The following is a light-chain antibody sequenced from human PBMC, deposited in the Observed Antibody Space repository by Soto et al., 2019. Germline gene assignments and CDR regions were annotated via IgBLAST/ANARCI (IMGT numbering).Light chain of an antibody. Sequence: PSTLSGSVGDRVTITCRASQTISSWLAWYQQKPGKAPKLLIYKASTLKSGVPSRFSGSGSGTEFTLTISSLQPEDVATYYCQKYNSAPQSFGHGTKVDIK. V-gene: IGKV1-5*03. CDR2: KAS. CDR3: QKYNSAPQS. J-gene: IGKJ1*01. CDR1: QTISSW.